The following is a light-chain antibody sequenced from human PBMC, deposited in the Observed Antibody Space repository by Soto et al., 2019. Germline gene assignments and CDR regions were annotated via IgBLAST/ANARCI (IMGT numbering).Light chain of an antibody. Sequence: EIVLTQSPATLSLSPGDRATLSCRASQSVSSYLAWYQEKPGQAPRLLIYDASNRATGIPARFSGSVSGTDFTLAISSLKPEEFAVYYCQQRSSWPLTFGQVKRLEI. V-gene: IGKV3-11*01. CDR3: QQRSSWPLT. CDR2: DAS. CDR1: QSVSSY. J-gene: IGKJ5*01.